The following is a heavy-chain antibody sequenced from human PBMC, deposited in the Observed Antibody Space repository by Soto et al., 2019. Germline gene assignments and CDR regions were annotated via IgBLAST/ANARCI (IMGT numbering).Heavy chain of an antibody. J-gene: IGHJ6*02. D-gene: IGHD6-6*01. CDR1: GGTFSSYA. Sequence: SVKVSCKASGGTFSSYAISWVRQAPGQGLEWMGGIIPIFGTANYAQKFQGRVTITADESTSTAYMELSSLRSEDTAVYYCARDRWYSSSSAYYYYGMDVWGQGTTVTVS. CDR2: IIPIFGTA. CDR3: ARDRWYSSSSAYYYYGMDV. V-gene: IGHV1-69*13.